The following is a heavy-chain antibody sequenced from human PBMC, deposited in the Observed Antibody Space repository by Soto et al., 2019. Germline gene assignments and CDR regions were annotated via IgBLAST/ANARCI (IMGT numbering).Heavy chain of an antibody. D-gene: IGHD5-18*01. CDR1: GFTFRDYA. V-gene: IGHV3-64*01. Sequence: PGGSLRLSCIASGFTFRDYAMAWVRQAPGKGLEFVSGITSNGGTTFYGHSVTGRFPISRDNSKNTLFLQMGSLIPDDTAVYYCAREYSYGYYYYYAMDVWGQGTTVTVSS. CDR3: AREYSYGYYYYYAMDV. J-gene: IGHJ6*02. CDR2: ITSNGGTT.